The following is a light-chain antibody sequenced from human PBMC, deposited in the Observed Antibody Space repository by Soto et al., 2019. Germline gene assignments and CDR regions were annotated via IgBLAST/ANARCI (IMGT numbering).Light chain of an antibody. CDR3: EQDGSSSWT. J-gene: IGKJ1*01. CDR1: QRVSSSY. Sequence: EIVLTQSPGTLSLSPGERATLSCMASQRVSSSYLAWYQQKPGQAPRLLIYGASSRATGSPDRFSGSGSGTDFTLIISRLAPEDFAVYSCEQDGSSSWTLVQGTKVEIK. CDR2: GAS. V-gene: IGKV3-20*01.